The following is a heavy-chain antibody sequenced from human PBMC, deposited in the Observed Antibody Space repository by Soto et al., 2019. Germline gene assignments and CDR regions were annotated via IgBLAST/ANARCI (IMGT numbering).Heavy chain of an antibody. CDR2: IYSGGST. CDR3: GRGQGDSSGYHDAFDI. Sequence: PGGSLRLSCAASGFTVSSNYTSWVRQAPGKGLEWVSVIYSGGSTYYADSVKGRYTNSRYNSKNALYLQMNSLRAEDTAVYYCGRGQGDSSGYHDAFDIWVQGTMVTVSS. D-gene: IGHD3-22*01. J-gene: IGHJ3*02. V-gene: IGHV3-53*01. CDR1: GFTVSSNY.